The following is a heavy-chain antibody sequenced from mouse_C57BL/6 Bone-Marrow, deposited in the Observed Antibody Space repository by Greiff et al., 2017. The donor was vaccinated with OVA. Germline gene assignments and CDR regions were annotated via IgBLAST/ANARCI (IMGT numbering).Heavy chain of an antibody. CDR2: IYPRSGNT. D-gene: IGHD1-1*01. CDR3: ARYLITTVLADDWYFDV. Sequence: VQLQQSGAELARPGASVKLSCKASGYTFTSYGISWVKQRTGQGLEWIGEIYPRSGNTYYNEKFKGKATLTVDKSSSTAYMELRSLTSEDSAVYVCARYLITTVLADDWYFDVCCTGTTVTVSS. CDR1: GYTFTSYG. V-gene: IGHV1-81*01. J-gene: IGHJ1*03.